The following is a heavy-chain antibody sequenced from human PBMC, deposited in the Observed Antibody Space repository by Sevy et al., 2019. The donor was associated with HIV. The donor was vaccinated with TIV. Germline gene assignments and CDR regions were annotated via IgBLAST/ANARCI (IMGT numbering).Heavy chain of an antibody. CDR3: ARGRYYDSSGYYRPEYFQL. J-gene: IGHJ1*01. Sequence: SQTLSLTCAISGDSVSSNSAAWNWIRQSPSRGLEWLGRTYYRSKWYNDYAVSVKSRITINPDTSKNQFSLQLNSVTPEDTAVYYCARGRYYDSSGYYRPEYFQLWGQGTLVTVSS. CDR1: GDSVSSNSAA. D-gene: IGHD3-22*01. V-gene: IGHV6-1*01. CDR2: TYYRSKWYN.